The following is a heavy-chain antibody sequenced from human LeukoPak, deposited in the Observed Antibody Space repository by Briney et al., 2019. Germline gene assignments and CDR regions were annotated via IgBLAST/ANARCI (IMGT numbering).Heavy chain of an antibody. V-gene: IGHV1-69*15. J-gene: IGHJ5*02. D-gene: IGHD2-15*01. CDR2: IIPTFGIA. Sequence: SVKVSCKASGGTFSSYAISWVRQAPGQGLEWMGRIIPTFGIANYAQKFQGRVTITADESTSTAYMELSSLRSEDTAVYYCARGYCSGGSCYENWFDPWGQGTLVTVSS. CDR1: GGTFSSYA. CDR3: ARGYCSGGSCYENWFDP.